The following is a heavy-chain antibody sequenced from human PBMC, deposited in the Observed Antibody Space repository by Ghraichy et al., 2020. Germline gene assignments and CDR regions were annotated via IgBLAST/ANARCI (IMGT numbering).Heavy chain of an antibody. V-gene: IGHV1-46*01. CDR2: INPSGGST. J-gene: IGHJ4*02. CDR1: GYTFTNYY. D-gene: IGHD6-19*01. Sequence: ASVKVSCKASGYTFTNYYMHWVRQAPGQGLEWMGIINPSGGSTIYAQKFQGRVTITRDTSTSTVYMELSSLRSEDTAVYYCASDSSGWYQFDYWVQVILVTVSS. CDR3: ASDSSGWYQFDY.